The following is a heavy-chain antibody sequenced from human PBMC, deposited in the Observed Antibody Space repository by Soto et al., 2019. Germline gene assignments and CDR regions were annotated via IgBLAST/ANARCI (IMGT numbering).Heavy chain of an antibody. V-gene: IGHV6-1*01. CDR1: GDSVSSNSAA. CDR3: ASSGWYLGYYFDY. D-gene: IGHD6-19*01. Sequence: SQXLSLTCSISGDSVSSNSAAWNWIRQSPSRGLEWLGRTYYRSKWYNDYAVSVKSRITINPDTSKNQFSLQLNSVTPEDTAVYYCASSGWYLGYYFDYWGQGTLVTVSS. J-gene: IGHJ4*02. CDR2: TYYRSKWYN.